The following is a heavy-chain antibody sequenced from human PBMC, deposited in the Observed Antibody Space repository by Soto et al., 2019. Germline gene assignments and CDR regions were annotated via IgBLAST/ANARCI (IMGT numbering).Heavy chain of an antibody. D-gene: IGHD3-22*01. V-gene: IGHV3-15*01. CDR3: TTDFYYDSSGYPDY. J-gene: IGHJ4*02. CDR1: GFTFSNAW. CDR2: IKSKTDGGTT. Sequence: PGGSLRLSCAASGFTFSNAWMSWVRQAPGKGLEWVGRIKSKTDGGTTDYAAPVKGRSTISRDDSKNTLYLQMNSLKTEDTAVYYCTTDFYYDSSGYPDYWGQGTLVTVSS.